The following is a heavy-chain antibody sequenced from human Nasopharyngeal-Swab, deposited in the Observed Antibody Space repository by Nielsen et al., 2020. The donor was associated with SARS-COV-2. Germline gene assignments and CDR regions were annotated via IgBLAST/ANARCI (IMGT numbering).Heavy chain of an antibody. V-gene: IGHV3-33*01. Sequence: GESLKISCAASGFTFSNYGMHWVRQAPGKGLEWVAVIWYDGSNKYYADSVKGRFTISRDNSKNTVYLQMNSLRDEDTAVYYCAAYYLDSSGYYRGDWFDPWGQGTLVIVSS. CDR2: IWYDGSNK. J-gene: IGHJ5*02. CDR3: AAYYLDSSGYYRGDWFDP. D-gene: IGHD3-22*01. CDR1: GFTFSNYG.